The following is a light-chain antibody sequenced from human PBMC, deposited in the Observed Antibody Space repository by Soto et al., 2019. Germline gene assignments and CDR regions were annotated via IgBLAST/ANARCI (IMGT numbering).Light chain of an antibody. J-gene: IGLJ2*01. Sequence: QSALTQPASVSGSPGQSITISCIGTSDDIGDYNYVSWYQQHPGEAPKLIIYEVSARPSGVSSRFSGSKSANTASLTITGLQAEDEADYYCSSYSTMSSLVFGGGTQLTVL. CDR3: SSYSTMSSLV. CDR2: EVS. V-gene: IGLV2-14*01. CDR1: SDDIGDYNY.